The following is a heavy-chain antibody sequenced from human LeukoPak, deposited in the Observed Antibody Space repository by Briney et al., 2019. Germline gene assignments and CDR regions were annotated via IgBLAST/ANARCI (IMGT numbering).Heavy chain of an antibody. CDR2: IYYSGST. D-gene: IGHD5-18*01. J-gene: IGHJ4*02. CDR1: GGSISSYY. Sequence: PSETLSLTCTVSGGSISSYYWSWIRQPPGKGLERIGYIYYSGSTNYNPSLKSRVTISVDTSKNQFSLKLSSVTAADTAVYYCARVDTAMVTDYRGQGTLVTVSS. CDR3: ARVDTAMVTDY. V-gene: IGHV4-59*01.